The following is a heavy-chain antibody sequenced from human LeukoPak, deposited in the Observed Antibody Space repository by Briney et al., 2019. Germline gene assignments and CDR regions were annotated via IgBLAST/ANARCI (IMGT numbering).Heavy chain of an antibody. D-gene: IGHD3-10*01. V-gene: IGHV3-23*01. CDR1: GFTFSSYA. J-gene: IGHJ4*02. CDR3: AKDPKGRSGSYL. CDR2: ISGSGGST. Sequence: GGSLRLSCAASGFTFSSYAMSWVRQAPGKGLEWVSAISGSGGSTYYAGSVKGRFTISRDNSKNTLYLQMNSLRAEDTAVYYCAKDPKGRSGSYLWGQGTLVTVSS.